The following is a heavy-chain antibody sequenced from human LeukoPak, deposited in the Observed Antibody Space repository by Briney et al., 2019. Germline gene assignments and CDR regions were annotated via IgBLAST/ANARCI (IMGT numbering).Heavy chain of an antibody. CDR3: ARVLGSRVDP. V-gene: IGHV1-2*02. CDR2: INANSGDT. J-gene: IGHJ5*02. Sequence: ASVKVSCKASGYTFTGYYIHWVRQAPGQGLEWMGWINANSGDTDYAPKFQGRVTMTRDTSISTAYMEVTRLTSDDTAIYYCARVLGSRVDPWGQGTLVTVTS. CDR1: GYTFTGYY.